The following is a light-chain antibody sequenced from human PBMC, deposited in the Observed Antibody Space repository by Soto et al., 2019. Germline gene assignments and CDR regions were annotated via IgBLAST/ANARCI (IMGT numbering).Light chain of an antibody. Sequence: DIQLTQSPSFLSASIGDRVSLSCRASQDITKYLAWFHQKPGRAPKLLIYSASTLHVGVPARFSGGGSGTEFPLTINSLQAEDFATYYCQQVDRPPLTFGGGTKVEIK. J-gene: IGKJ4*01. CDR2: SAS. V-gene: IGKV1-9*01. CDR3: QQVDRPPLT. CDR1: QDITKY.